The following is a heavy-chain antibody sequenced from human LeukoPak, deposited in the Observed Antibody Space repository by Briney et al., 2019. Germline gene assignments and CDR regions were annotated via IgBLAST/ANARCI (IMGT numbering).Heavy chain of an antibody. Sequence: GASVKVSCKASGGTFSSYAISWVRQAIGQGLEWMGGIIPIFGTANYAQKFQGRVTITADESTSTAYMELSSLRSEDTAVYYCARVRRYDSSGYPWFDPWGQGTLVTVSS. V-gene: IGHV1-69*13. CDR2: IIPIFGTA. CDR1: GGTFSSYA. CDR3: ARVRRYDSSGYPWFDP. D-gene: IGHD3-22*01. J-gene: IGHJ5*02.